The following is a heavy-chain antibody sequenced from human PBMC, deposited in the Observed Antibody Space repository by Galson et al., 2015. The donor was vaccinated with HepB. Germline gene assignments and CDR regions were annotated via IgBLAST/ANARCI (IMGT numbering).Heavy chain of an antibody. CDR1: GFTFSSYW. CDR3: ARVKGGGVYFYYYYGMDV. Sequence: SLRLSCAASGFTFSSYWMSWVRQAPGKGLEWVSSISSSSSYIYYADSVKGRFTISRDNAKNSLYLQMNSLGAEDTAVYYCARVKGGGVYFYYYYGMDVWGQGTTVTASS. V-gene: IGHV3-21*01. D-gene: IGHD2-8*01. J-gene: IGHJ6*02. CDR2: ISSSSSYI.